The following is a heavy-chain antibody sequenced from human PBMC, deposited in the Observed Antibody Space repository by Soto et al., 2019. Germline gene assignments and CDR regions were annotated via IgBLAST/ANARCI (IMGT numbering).Heavy chain of an antibody. CDR2: IFINGNT. D-gene: IGHD4-4*01. Sequence: SETLSLTCTVSRGTASSYYWSLIRQPAGKGLEWIGRIFINGNTNYNPSLRSRVTMSVDTYKGQFSLTLTSVTAADTAVYFCARSRSTYNFDLWCQG. V-gene: IGHV4-4*07. CDR1: RGTASSYY. J-gene: IGHJ4*02. CDR3: ARSRSTYNFDL.